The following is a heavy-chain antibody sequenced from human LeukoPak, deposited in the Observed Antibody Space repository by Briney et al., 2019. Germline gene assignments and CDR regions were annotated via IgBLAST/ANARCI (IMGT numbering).Heavy chain of an antibody. D-gene: IGHD5-12*01. CDR1: GGSRSGYY. Sequence: SENLSLTCAVYGGSRSGYYWSRFRQPPGKELEWIGEVNHRGSTNYNPSLKSRVTISVDTSKNQFSLKLSSVTAADTAVYYCAREIIVARGAFDIWGQGTMVTVSS. CDR2: VNHRGST. CDR3: AREIIVARGAFDI. J-gene: IGHJ3*02. V-gene: IGHV4-34*01.